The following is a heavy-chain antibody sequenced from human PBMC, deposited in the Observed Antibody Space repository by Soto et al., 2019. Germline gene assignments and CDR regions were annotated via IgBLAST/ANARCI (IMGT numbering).Heavy chain of an antibody. CDR2: ISYSGST. D-gene: IGHD2-21*01. CDR1: GGSISSDSYY. CDR3: ARLGAYYQSLDP. Sequence: PSETLSLTCTVSGGSISSDSYYWGWIRQSPEKGLEWIASISYSGSTYYNPTLKSRLIISVDTSKSQFSLKLSSVTAADTAVYFCARLGAYYQSLDPWGQGTVVTVAS. V-gene: IGHV4-39*01. J-gene: IGHJ5*02.